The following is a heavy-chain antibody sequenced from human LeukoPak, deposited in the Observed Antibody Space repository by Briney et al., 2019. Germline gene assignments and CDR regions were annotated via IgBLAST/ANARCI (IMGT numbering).Heavy chain of an antibody. Sequence: GGSLRLSCAASGFTFSSYSMNWVRQAPGKGLEWGSYISSSSSTIYYADSVKGRVTISRDNAKNSLYLQMNSLRDEDTAVYYCAREEGILYSSSWSRFDYWGQGTLVTVSS. D-gene: IGHD6-13*01. CDR1: GFTFSSYS. CDR2: ISSSSSTI. CDR3: AREEGILYSSSWSRFDY. J-gene: IGHJ4*02. V-gene: IGHV3-48*02.